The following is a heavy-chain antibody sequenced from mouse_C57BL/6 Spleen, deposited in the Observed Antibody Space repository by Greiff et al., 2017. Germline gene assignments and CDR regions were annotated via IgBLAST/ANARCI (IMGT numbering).Heavy chain of an antibody. CDR2: IDPSDSET. Sequence: QVQLQQPGAELVRPGSSVKLSCKASGYTFTSYWMHWVKQRPIQGLEWIGNIDPSDSETHYNQKFKDKATLTVDKSSSTAYMQLSSLTSEDSAVXYCARLYDGYEDAMDYWGQGTSVTVSS. V-gene: IGHV1-52*01. D-gene: IGHD2-3*01. J-gene: IGHJ4*01. CDR3: ARLYDGYEDAMDY. CDR1: GYTFTSYW.